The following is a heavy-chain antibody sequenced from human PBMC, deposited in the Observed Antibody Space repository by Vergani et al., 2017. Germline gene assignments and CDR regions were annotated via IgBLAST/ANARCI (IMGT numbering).Heavy chain of an antibody. Sequence: QVQLVQSGAEVKKPGASVRVSCKVSGYTLTELSMHWVRQAPGKGLEWMGGFDPEDGETIYAQKFQGRVTMTEDTSTSTAYMELRSLRSDDTAVYYCARRTTPYSNCWFDPWGQGTLVTVSS. CDR2: FDPEDGET. V-gene: IGHV1-24*01. D-gene: IGHD4-11*01. J-gene: IGHJ5*02. CDR1: GYTLTELS. CDR3: ARRTTPYSNCWFDP.